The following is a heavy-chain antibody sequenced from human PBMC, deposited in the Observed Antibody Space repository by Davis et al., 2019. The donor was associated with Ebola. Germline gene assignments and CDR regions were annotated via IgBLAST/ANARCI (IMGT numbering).Heavy chain of an antibody. CDR2: INHSGST. V-gene: IGHV4-34*01. D-gene: IGHD5-18*01. Sequence: SETLSLTCAVYGGSFSGYYWSWIRQPPGKGLEWIGEINHSGSTNYDPSLKSRVTISVDTSKKQISLKLRAVTAADTAVYYCARGYIYDGDAFDIWGRGTMVAVSS. J-gene: IGHJ3*02. CDR3: ARGYIYDGDAFDI. CDR1: GGSFSGYY.